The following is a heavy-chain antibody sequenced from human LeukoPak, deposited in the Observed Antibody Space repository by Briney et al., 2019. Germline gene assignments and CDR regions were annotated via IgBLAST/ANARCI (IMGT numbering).Heavy chain of an antibody. Sequence: ASVKVSCKASGYTFTGYYMHWVRQASGQGLEWMGWINPNSGGTNYAQKFQGRVTMTRDTSISTAYMELSRLRSDDTAVYYCARDWGHSDAFDIWGQGTMVTVSS. V-gene: IGHV1-2*02. D-gene: IGHD3-16*01. J-gene: IGHJ3*02. CDR2: INPNSGGT. CDR1: GYTFTGYY. CDR3: ARDWGHSDAFDI.